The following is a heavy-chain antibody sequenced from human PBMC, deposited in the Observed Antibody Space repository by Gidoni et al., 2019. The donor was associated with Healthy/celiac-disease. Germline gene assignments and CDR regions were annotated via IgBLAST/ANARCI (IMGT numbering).Heavy chain of an antibody. CDR1: GFTFDDYA. CDR2: ISWNSGSI. D-gene: IGHD3-22*01. J-gene: IGHJ3*02. CDR3: AKDYDSSGYYYITWAFDI. V-gene: IGHV3-9*01. Sequence: EVQLVESGGGLVQPGRSLRLSCAASGFTFDDYAMHWVRQAPGKGLEWVSGISWNSGSIGYADSVKGRFTISRDNAKNSLYLQMNSLRAEDTALYYCAKDYDSSGYYYITWAFDIWGQGTMVTVSS.